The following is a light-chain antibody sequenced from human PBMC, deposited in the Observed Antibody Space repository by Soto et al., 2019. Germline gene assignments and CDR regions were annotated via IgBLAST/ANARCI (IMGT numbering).Light chain of an antibody. V-gene: IGKV3-15*01. Sequence: EIVMTQSPATLSVSPGERATLSCRASQSVSSNLALYQQKPGQAPRLLIYGASTRSTGIPATFSGSGSVTALTLTIRCLQSEDLAVYARQQYNNWRTFGQGHKLEIK. J-gene: IGKJ1*01. CDR1: QSVSSN. CDR2: GAS. CDR3: QQYNNWRT.